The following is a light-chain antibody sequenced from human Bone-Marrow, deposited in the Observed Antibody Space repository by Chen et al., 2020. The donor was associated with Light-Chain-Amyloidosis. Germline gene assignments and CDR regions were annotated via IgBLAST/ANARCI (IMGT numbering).Light chain of an antibody. CDR3: QVWDRGSDRPV. V-gene: IGLV3-21*02. Sequence: SYVLTQPSSVSVAPGQTATIACGGNNIRSTSVHWYQQTPGQAPLLVVYDDSDRPSGIPERLSGTKSGKAASLTSGGVEAGDEDDYYCQVWDRGSDRPVFGGGTKLTVL. J-gene: IGLJ3*02. CDR2: DDS. CDR1: NIRSTS.